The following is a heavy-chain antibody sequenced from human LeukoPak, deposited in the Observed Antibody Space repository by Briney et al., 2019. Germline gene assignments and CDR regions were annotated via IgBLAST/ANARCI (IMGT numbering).Heavy chain of an antibody. CDR3: AREGGSYVVDY. D-gene: IGHD1-26*01. Sequence: GGSLRLSCAASGFSFRNYWMHWVRQAPGKGLVWVSRINKDGTNTNYADSVKGRFTISRDNAKNSLYLQMNSLRAEDTAVYYCAREGGSYVVDYWGQGTLVTVSS. CDR2: INKDGTNT. V-gene: IGHV3-74*01. CDR1: GFSFRNYW. J-gene: IGHJ4*02.